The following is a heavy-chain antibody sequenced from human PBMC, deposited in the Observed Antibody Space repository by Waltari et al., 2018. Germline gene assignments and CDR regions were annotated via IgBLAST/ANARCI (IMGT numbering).Heavy chain of an antibody. D-gene: IGHD6-13*01. J-gene: IGHJ6*03. V-gene: IGHV4-39*01. CDR1: GGSISSSSYY. CDR3: ARRMFTYSISWYGGGDYYYYYMDV. Sequence: QLQLQESGPGLVKPSETLSLTCTVSGGSISSSSYYWGWIRQPPGKGLEWIGSIYYSGSTYYTPSLKSRVTISVDTSKNQFSLKLSSVTAADTAVYYCARRMFTYSISWYGGGDYYYYYMDVWGKGTTVTVSS. CDR2: IYYSGST.